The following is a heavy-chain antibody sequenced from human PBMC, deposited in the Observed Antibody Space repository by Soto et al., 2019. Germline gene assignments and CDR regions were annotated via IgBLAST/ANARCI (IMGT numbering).Heavy chain of an antibody. J-gene: IGHJ3*02. D-gene: IGHD1-26*01. CDR3: ARSSGSYNAFDI. CDR1: GFTYSSFA. V-gene: IGHV3-64*04. Sequence: GGSLRLSCSASGFTYSSFAMHWVRQAPGKGLEYVSAISSNGGRTYYADSVKGRFTISRDNSKNTLYLQMNSLRAEDTAVYYCARSSGSYNAFDIWGQGTMVTVSS. CDR2: ISSNGGRT.